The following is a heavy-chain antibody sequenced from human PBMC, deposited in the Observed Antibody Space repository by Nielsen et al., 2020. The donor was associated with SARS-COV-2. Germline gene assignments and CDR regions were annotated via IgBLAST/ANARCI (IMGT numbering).Heavy chain of an antibody. V-gene: IGHV4-59*12. CDR2: IYHSGNT. CDR1: GGFIGSYY. CDR3: ARGLNWYSDL. J-gene: IGHJ2*01. Sequence: SETLSLTCTVSGGFIGSYYWSWVRQPPGKGLEWIGFIYHSGNTNYNPSLKSRVTISVDPSKNQFSLKLTSVTAADTAVYYCARGLNWYSDLWGRGTLVTVSS. D-gene: IGHD3-16*01.